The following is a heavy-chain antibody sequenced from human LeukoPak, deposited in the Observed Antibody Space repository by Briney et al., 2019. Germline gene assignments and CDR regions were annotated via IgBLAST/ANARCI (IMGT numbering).Heavy chain of an antibody. D-gene: IGHD6-13*01. CDR3: AKDRSGTWSLDY. Sequence: GGSLRLSCAASGFTFSSYGMHWVRQAPGKGLEWLAFISYDGRTKYSADSVKGRITISRDNSRNTLSLQMNSLRTDDTALYYCAKDRSGTWSLDYWGQGTLVTVSS. J-gene: IGHJ4*02. CDR2: ISYDGRTK. V-gene: IGHV3-30*02. CDR1: GFTFSSYG.